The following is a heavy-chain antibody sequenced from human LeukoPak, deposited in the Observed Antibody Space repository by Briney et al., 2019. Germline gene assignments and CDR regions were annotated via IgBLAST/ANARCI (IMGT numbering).Heavy chain of an antibody. CDR1: GFTFSSYA. Sequence: PGGSLRLSCAASGFTFSSYAMRWVRQAPGKGLEWVSAINGGGGSAYYADSVKDRFTISRDNSKNTLYLQMNSLRAEDTAVYHCAKTDIWSGYGMDVWGQGTTVTVSS. CDR3: AKTDIWSGYGMDV. CDR2: INGGGGSA. D-gene: IGHD3-3*01. V-gene: IGHV3-23*01. J-gene: IGHJ6*02.